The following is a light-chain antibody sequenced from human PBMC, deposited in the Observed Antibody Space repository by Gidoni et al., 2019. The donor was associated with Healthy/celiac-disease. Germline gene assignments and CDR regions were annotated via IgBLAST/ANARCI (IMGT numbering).Light chain of an antibody. V-gene: IGKV1-5*03. J-gene: IGKJ1*01. CDR3: QQYNSRAVT. CDR2: KAS. Sequence: DIQMTQSPSTLSASVGDRVTITCRASQSISSWLAWYQQKPGKAPNLLIYKASSLESGVPSRFSGSGSGTEFTLTISSLQPDDFATYYCQQYNSRAVTFGQGTKVEIK. CDR1: QSISSW.